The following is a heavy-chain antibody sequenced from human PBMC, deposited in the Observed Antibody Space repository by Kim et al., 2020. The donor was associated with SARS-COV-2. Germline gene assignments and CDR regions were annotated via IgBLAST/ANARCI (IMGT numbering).Heavy chain of an antibody. J-gene: IGHJ6*02. D-gene: IGHD3-3*01. CDR3: AKDKAYYDFWSGSGYYYYYGMDV. CDR1: GFTFSSYG. V-gene: IGHV3-30*18. Sequence: GGSLRLSCAASGFTFSSYGMHWVRQAPGKGLEWVAVISYDGSNKYYADSVKGRFTISRDNSKNTLYLQMNSLRAEDTAVYYCAKDKAYYDFWSGSGYYYYYGMDVWGQGPTVTVSS. CDR2: ISYDGSNK.